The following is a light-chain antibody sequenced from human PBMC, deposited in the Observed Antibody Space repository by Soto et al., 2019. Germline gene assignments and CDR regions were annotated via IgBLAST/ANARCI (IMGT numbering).Light chain of an antibody. CDR3: GTWDSSLSAEI. CDR2: DNN. V-gene: IGLV1-51*01. Sequence: QSVLTQPPSVSAAPGQMVTISCSGSSSNIGNNYVSWYRQLPGTAPKLLIYDNNKRPSGIPDRFSGSKSGTSATLGITGLQTGDEADYYCGTWDSSLSAEIFGGETKLTVL. CDR1: SSNIGNNY. J-gene: IGLJ2*01.